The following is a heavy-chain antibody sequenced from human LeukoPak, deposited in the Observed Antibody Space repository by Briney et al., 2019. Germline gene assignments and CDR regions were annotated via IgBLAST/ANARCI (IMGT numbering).Heavy chain of an antibody. V-gene: IGHV4-59*01. Sequence: TSETPSLTCTVSGGSISSYYWSWIRQPPGKGLEWIGYIYYSGSTNYNPSLKSRVTISVDTSKNQFSLKLSSVTAADTAVYYCARDGGAFDIWGQGTMVTVSS. CDR2: IYYSGST. CDR1: GGSISSYY. CDR3: ARDGGAFDI. J-gene: IGHJ3*02.